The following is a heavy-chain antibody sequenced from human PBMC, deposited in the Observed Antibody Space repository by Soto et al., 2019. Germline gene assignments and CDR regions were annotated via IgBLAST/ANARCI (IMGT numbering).Heavy chain of an antibody. CDR3: ARNLVYYDYIWGSYRYTGIPFDY. CDR1: CGSFSGYY. V-gene: IGHV4-34*01. CDR2: INHSGST. Sequence: PSETLSLTCAVYCGSFSGYYWSWIRQPPGKGLEWIGEINHSGSTNYNPSLKSRVTISVDTSKNQFSLKLSSVTAADTAVYYCARNLVYYDYIWGSYRYTGIPFDYWGQGTLVTVSS. D-gene: IGHD3-16*02. J-gene: IGHJ4*02.